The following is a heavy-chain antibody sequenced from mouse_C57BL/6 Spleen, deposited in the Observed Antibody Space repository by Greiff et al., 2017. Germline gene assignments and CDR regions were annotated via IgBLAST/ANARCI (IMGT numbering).Heavy chain of an antibody. CDR3: ARGYYYGSTPGAWFAY. CDR2: IYPRSGNT. Sequence: QVQLQQSGAELARPGASVKLSCKASGYTFTSYGISWVKQRTGQGLEWIGEIYPRSGNTYYNEKFKGKATLTADKSSSTAYMELRSLTSEDSAVYYCARGYYYGSTPGAWFAYWGQGTLVTVSA. V-gene: IGHV1-81*01. J-gene: IGHJ3*01. D-gene: IGHD1-1*01. CDR1: GYTFTSYG.